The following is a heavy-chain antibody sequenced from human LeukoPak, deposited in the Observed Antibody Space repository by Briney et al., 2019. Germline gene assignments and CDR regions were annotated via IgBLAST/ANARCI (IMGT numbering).Heavy chain of an antibody. V-gene: IGHV4-59*01. Sequence: SETLSLTCTVSGGSISSYYWSWIRQPPGKGLEWIGYIYYSGSTNYNPSLKSRVTISVDTSKNQFSLKLSSVIAADTAVYYCARATYYDILTGTYHGVAFDIWGQGTMVTVSS. CDR3: ARATYYDILTGTYHGVAFDI. D-gene: IGHD3-9*01. CDR1: GGSISSYY. CDR2: IYYSGST. J-gene: IGHJ3*02.